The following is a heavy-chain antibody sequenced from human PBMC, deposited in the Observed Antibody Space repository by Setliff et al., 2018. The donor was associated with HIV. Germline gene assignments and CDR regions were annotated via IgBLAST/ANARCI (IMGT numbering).Heavy chain of an antibody. D-gene: IGHD2-2*02. CDR3: ARHTVFVRYFDH. CDR2: LHLSGDT. CDR1: RGSISSGTYY. V-gene: IGHV4-61*02. J-gene: IGHJ4*02. Sequence: SETLSLTCTVSRGSISSGTYYWTWIRQPAGKGLEWIGRLHLSGDTNYNPSLKSRLTMSVDTSKNQVSLNLSSATAADTAVYYCARHTVFVRYFDHWGQGMLVTVSS.